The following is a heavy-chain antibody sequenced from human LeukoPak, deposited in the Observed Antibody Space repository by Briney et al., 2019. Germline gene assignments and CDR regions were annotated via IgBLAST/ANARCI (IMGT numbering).Heavy chain of an antibody. CDR2: ISWDGGST. J-gene: IGHJ3*02. D-gene: IGHD3-3*01. V-gene: IGHV3-43*01. Sequence: PGGSLRLSCAASGFTFDDYTMHWVRQAPGKGLEWVSLISWDGGSTYYADSVKGRFTISRDNSKNSLYLQMNSLRTEDTALYYCAKDKIRGRYDFWSGYYLGGAFDIWGQGTMVTVSS. CDR3: AKDKIRGRYDFWSGYYLGGAFDI. CDR1: GFTFDDYT.